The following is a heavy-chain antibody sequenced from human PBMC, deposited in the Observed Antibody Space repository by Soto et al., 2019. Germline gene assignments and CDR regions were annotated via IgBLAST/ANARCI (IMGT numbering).Heavy chain of an antibody. CDR2: MSYDGSNK. D-gene: IGHD3-16*01. J-gene: IGHJ4*02. Sequence: QVQLVESGGGVVQPGRSLRLSCAASGFTFSSYAMHWVRRAPGKGLEWMAVMSYDGSNKYYADSVKGRFTISRDNSKKPLYLQMNSLRPEDTALYYCARGGGAYWGQGTLVIVSS. CDR3: ARGGGAY. V-gene: IGHV3-30-3*01. CDR1: GFTFSSYA.